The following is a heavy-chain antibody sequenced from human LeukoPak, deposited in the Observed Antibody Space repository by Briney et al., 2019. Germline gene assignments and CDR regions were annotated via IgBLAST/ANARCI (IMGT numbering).Heavy chain of an antibody. Sequence: GESLKISCKGSGYTFTSYWIAWVRQMPGKGLEWMGIIFPGDSDTRYSPSFQGQVTISADKSISTAYLQWSSLKASDTAMYYCARHNIAVESRYNDYWGQGTLVTVSS. D-gene: IGHD6-19*01. CDR1: GYTFTSYW. V-gene: IGHV5-51*01. CDR2: IFPGDSDT. CDR3: ARHNIAVESRYNDY. J-gene: IGHJ4*02.